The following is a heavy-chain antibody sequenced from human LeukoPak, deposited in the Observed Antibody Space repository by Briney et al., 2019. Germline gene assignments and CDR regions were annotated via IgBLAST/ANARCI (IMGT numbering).Heavy chain of an antibody. V-gene: IGHV1-8*03. D-gene: IGHD6-13*01. Sequence: ASVKVSCKASGYTFTSYDINWVRQATGQGLEWMGWMNPNSGNTGYAQKFQGRVTITRNTSISTAYMELSSLRSEDTAVYYCARGGFSSFGRMRYYYYMDVWGKGTTVTVSS. CDR3: ARGGFSSFGRMRYYYYMDV. CDR2: MNPNSGNT. CDR1: GYTFTSYD. J-gene: IGHJ6*03.